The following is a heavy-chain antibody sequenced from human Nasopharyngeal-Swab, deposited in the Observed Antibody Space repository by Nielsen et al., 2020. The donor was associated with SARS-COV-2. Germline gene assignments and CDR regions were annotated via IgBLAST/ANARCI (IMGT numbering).Heavy chain of an antibody. J-gene: IGHJ5*02. D-gene: IGHD3-3*01. CDR1: GGSISSGGYY. CDR3: ARDVAVFYDFWSGAYNWFDT. V-gene: IGHV4-31*03. CDR2: IYYSGST. Sequence: SETLSLTCTVSGGSISSGGYYCTWIRQHPAKGLEWIGYIYYSGSTYYNPSLKSRVTISVDTSKNQFSLKLSSVTAADTAVYYCARDVAVFYDFWSGAYNWFDTWGQGTLVTVSS.